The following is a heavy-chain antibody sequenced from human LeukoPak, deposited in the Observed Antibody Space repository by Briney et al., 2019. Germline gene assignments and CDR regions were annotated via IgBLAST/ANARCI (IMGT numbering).Heavy chain of an antibody. J-gene: IGHJ4*02. CDR2: IYHDGSIK. CDR3: ARDRCSSTSCYTLDY. V-gene: IGHV3-33*01. CDR1: GFSFSTYG. D-gene: IGHD2-2*02. Sequence: GGSLRLSCAASGFSFSTYGMHWVRQGPGKGLEWVAVIYHDGSIKYYADSVKGRFTISRDNSKNSLYLQMNSLRAEDTAVYYCARDRCSSTSCYTLDYWGQGTLVTVSS.